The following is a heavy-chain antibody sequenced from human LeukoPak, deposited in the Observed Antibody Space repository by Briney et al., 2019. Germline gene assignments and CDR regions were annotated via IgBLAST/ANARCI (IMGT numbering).Heavy chain of an antibody. CDR1: GFTLRSNW. D-gene: IGHD3-22*01. CDR3: ARSRSGYYEDY. J-gene: IGHJ4*02. V-gene: IGHV3-7*01. CDR2: IKEDGSEK. Sequence: GGSLRLSCAASGFTLRSNWMSWVRQAPGKGLEWVANIKEDGSEKYYVDSVKGRFTISRDNAKNSLSLQVNSLSAEDTAVYYCARSRSGYYEDYWGQGTLVTVSS.